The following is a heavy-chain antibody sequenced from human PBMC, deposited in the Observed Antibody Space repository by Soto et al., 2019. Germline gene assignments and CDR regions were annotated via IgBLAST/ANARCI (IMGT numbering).Heavy chain of an antibody. J-gene: IGHJ3*02. CDR1: GFTFSSYW. D-gene: IGHD3-9*01. CDR3: ARDSRTLFSLPYDAFDI. CDR2: IKQDGSEK. V-gene: IGHV3-7*01. Sequence: GGSLRLSCAASGFTFSSYWMSWVRQAPGKGLEWVANIKQDGSEKYYVDSVKGRFTISRDNAKNSLYLQMNSLRAEDTAVYYCARDSRTLFSLPYDAFDIWGQGTMVTVSS.